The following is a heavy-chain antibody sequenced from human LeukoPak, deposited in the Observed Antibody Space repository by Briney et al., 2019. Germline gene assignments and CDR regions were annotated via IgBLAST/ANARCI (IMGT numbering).Heavy chain of an antibody. CDR1: GYSISSGYY. J-gene: IGHJ4*02. CDR3: ARLTLTGTTDY. Sequence: SETLSLTCAVSGYSISSGYYWGWIRQPPGKGLEWIGSIYHSGSTYYNPSLKSRVTISVDTPKNQFSLKLSSVTAADTAVYYCARLTLTGTTDYWGQGTLVTVSS. CDR2: IYHSGST. D-gene: IGHD1-7*01. V-gene: IGHV4-38-2*01.